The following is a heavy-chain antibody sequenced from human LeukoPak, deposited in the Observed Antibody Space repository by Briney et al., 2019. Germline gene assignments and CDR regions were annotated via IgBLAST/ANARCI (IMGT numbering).Heavy chain of an antibody. CDR2: IYSGGST. V-gene: IGHV3-66*04. D-gene: IGHD6-13*01. CDR3: ARHGGSWYVDY. J-gene: IGHJ4*02. CDR1: EFSVGSNY. Sequence: GGSLRLSCAASEFSVGSNYMTWVRQAPGKGLEWVSLIYSGGSTYYADSVKGRFTISRDNSKNTLYLQMNSLRVEDTAVYYCARHGGSWYVDYWGQGTLVTVSS.